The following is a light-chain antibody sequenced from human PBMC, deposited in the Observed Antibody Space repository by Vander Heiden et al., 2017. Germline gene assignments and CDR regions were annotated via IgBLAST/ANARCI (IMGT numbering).Light chain of an antibody. CDR3: QQDESNPPST. CDR1: QSVLYSSNNKNY. V-gene: IGKV4-1*01. J-gene: IGKJ2*02. CDR2: WAS. Sequence: DIVMTQSPDSLAVSLGERATINCKSSQSVLYSSNNKNYLAWYQQKPGQPPKLLIYWASTRESGVPDRFSGSGSGTDFTLTISSRQAEDVAVYYCQQDESNPPSTFGQGTKLEIK.